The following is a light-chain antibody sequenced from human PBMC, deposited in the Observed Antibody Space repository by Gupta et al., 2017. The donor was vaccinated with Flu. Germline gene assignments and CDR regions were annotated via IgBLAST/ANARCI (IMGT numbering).Light chain of an antibody. CDR1: QNVLYSVNNTNY. Sequence: NCTSSQNVLYSVNNTNYLAWYQQKPRQPPKVLIYWASTRESGVPDRFSGSGSGTEFTLTISSLQAADVAVYYCQQYFETPIMFGQGTRVEIK. CDR3: QQYFETPIM. CDR2: WAS. J-gene: IGKJ1*01. V-gene: IGKV4-1*01.